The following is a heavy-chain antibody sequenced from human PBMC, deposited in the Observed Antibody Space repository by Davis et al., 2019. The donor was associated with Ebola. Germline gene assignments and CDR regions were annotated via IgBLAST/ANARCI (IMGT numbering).Heavy chain of an antibody. Sequence: GGSLRLSCAASGFTFSSYEMNWVRQAPGKGLEWVSYISSSSGTKYYADSVKGRFTISRDNAKNSLYLQMNSLRAEDTAVYYCAREGVPYYYYYGMDVWGQGTTVTVSS. CDR2: ISSSSGTK. D-gene: IGHD4/OR15-4a*01. J-gene: IGHJ6*02. V-gene: IGHV3-48*03. CDR3: AREGVPYYYYYGMDV. CDR1: GFTFSSYE.